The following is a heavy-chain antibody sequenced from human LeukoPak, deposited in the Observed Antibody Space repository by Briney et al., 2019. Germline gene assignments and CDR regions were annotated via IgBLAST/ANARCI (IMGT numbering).Heavy chain of an antibody. CDR2: IRYDGSNK. CDR1: RFTFSSYG. V-gene: IGHV3-30*02. Sequence: PGGSLRLSCTASRFTFSSYGMHWVRQAPAKGLEWVAFIRYDGSNKYYADSVKGRFTISRDNSKNTLYLQMNSLRAEDTAVYYCAKDWGYSGYDENDAFDIWGQGTMVTVSS. CDR3: AKDWGYSGYDENDAFDI. D-gene: IGHD5-12*01. J-gene: IGHJ3*02.